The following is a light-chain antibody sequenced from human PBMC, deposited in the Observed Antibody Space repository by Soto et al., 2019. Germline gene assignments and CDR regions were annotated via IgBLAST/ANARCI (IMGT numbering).Light chain of an antibody. Sequence: NFMLTQPHSVSESTGKTVTISCTRSSGSIASNYVQWYQQRPGSAPTTVIYEDNQRPSGVPDRFSGSIDSSSNSASLTISGLKTEDEADYYCQSYDSSTPVIFGGGTQLTVL. CDR1: SGSIASNY. V-gene: IGLV6-57*04. CDR2: EDN. J-gene: IGLJ2*01. CDR3: QSYDSSTPVI.